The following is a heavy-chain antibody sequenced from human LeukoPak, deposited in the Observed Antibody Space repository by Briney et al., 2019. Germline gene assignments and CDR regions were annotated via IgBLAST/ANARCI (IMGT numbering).Heavy chain of an antibody. CDR1: GFTFSSYS. J-gene: IGHJ4*02. CDR2: ISSSSSTI. CDR3: AKGKGGKSSSWPGPAIDY. Sequence: GGSLRLSCAASGFTFSSYSMNWVRQAPGKGLEWVSYISSSSSTIYYADSVKGRFTISRDNAKNSLYLQMNSLRAEDTAVYYCAKGKGGKSSSWPGPAIDYWGQGTLVTVSS. V-gene: IGHV3-48*01. D-gene: IGHD6-13*01.